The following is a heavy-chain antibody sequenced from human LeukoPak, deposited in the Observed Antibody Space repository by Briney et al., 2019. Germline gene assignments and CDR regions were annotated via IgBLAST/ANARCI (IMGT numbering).Heavy chain of an antibody. CDR1: GGSFSSGSYY. D-gene: IGHD4-17*01. J-gene: IGHJ5*02. Sequence: SETLSLTCTVSGGSFSSGSYYWSWIRQPPGKGLEWIGYIYYSGSTNYNPSLKSRVTISVDTSKNQFSLKLSSVTAADTAVYYCARATTVPNWFDPWGQGTLVTVSS. V-gene: IGHV4-61*01. CDR2: IYYSGST. CDR3: ARATTVPNWFDP.